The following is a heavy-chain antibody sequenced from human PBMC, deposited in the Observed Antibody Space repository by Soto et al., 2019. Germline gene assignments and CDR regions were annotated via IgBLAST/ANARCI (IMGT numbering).Heavy chain of an antibody. CDR2: IKPNTDDT. Sequence: ASVQVSCKPSGFSISGFYLHWLRQAPGQGLEWMGWIKPNTDDTGYAQKFQGRVTLTWDTSSSAGYLDLSRLRSDDTAVYYCARSPYSLEADGQHYYYGMDLWGLGTTVTVSS. D-gene: IGHD2-15*01. J-gene: IGHJ6*02. V-gene: IGHV1-2*02. CDR3: ARSPYSLEADGQHYYYGMDL. CDR1: GFSISGFY.